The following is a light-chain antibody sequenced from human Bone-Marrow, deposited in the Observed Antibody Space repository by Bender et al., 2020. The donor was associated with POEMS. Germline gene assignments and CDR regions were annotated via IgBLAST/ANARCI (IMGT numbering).Light chain of an antibody. Sequence: SYELTQPSSVSVSPGQTARITCGGDNIGSRTVYWYQQRPGQAPVQVAYHDIDRPSGIPERSSGSISGNTATLTISRVEAGDEADYYCQVWDSSTVVFGGGTKLTVL. CDR3: QVWDSSTVV. J-gene: IGLJ2*01. V-gene: IGLV3-21*02. CDR1: NIGSRT. CDR2: HDI.